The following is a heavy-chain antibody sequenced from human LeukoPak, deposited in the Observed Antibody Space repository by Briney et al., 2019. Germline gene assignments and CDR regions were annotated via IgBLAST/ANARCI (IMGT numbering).Heavy chain of an antibody. CDR1: GFTFSSYA. Sequence: GRSLRLSCAASGFTFSSYAMHWVRQAPGKGLEWVAVISYDGSNKYYADSVKGRFTISRDNSKNTLHLQMNSLRAEDTAVYYCAGDILTGYGEFDYWGQGTLVTVSS. CDR3: AGDILTGYGEFDY. J-gene: IGHJ4*02. V-gene: IGHV3-30-3*01. CDR2: ISYDGSNK. D-gene: IGHD3-9*01.